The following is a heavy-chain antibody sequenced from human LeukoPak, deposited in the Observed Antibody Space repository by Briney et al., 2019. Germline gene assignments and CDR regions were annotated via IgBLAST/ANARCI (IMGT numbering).Heavy chain of an antibody. CDR1: GGSISRNY. CDR2: IHSIGTT. D-gene: IGHD3-10*01. Sequence: SETLSLTCTVSGGSISRNYWSWIRKTPGKGLEWIGYIHSIGTTNYNPSLKSRLTISIDTSKNQFSLKLSSVTAADTAVYYCARHGALLWFGEFPNRNWFDPWGQGTLVTVSS. V-gene: IGHV4-59*08. J-gene: IGHJ5*02. CDR3: ARHGALLWFGEFPNRNWFDP.